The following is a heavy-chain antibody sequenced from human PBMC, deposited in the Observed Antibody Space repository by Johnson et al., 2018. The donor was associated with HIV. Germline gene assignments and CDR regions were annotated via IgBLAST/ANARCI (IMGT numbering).Heavy chain of an antibody. D-gene: IGHD3-9*01. J-gene: IGHJ3*02. CDR1: GFTFSNAW. CDR3: TTDLGYYDILTGYFVTMHADAFDI. CDR2: IKSKTDGETT. V-gene: IGHV3-15*01. Sequence: VQLVESGGGVVQPGRSLRLSCAASGFTFSNAWMSWVRQAPGKGLEWVGRIKSKTDGETTDYAAPVKGRFTISRDDSKNTLYVQMNSLKTEDTAVYYCTTDLGYYDILTGYFVTMHADAFDIWGQGTMVTVSS.